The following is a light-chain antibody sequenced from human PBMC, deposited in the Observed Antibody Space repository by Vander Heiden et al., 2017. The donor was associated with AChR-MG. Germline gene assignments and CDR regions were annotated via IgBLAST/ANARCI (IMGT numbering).Light chain of an antibody. J-gene: IGLJ2*01. CDR1: SRDVVVYNY. CDR3: SSYAGSNIYAV. Sequence: QSALTQPPSASGSPGQSVPISCTGTSRDVVVYNYVSWYQQHPGKAPKPMIYEVSKRPSGVPDRFSGSKSGNTASLTVSGLQADDEADYYCSSYAGSNIYAVFCGGTKLTVL. CDR2: EVS. V-gene: IGLV2-8*01.